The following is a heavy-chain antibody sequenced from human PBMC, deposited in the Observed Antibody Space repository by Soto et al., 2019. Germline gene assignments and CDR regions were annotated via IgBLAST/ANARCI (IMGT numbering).Heavy chain of an antibody. CDR3: ARLHPSHAFNI. V-gene: IGHV5-10-1*01. J-gene: IGHJ3*02. CDR2: IDPSDSYT. Sequence: PGESLKISCQGSGYNFTTYWINWVRQMPGKGLEWMGRIDPSDSYTDYSPSFQGNVTISADKSIRTAYVHWTSLQASDTAMYYWARLHPSHAFNIWGQGTMVTFSS. CDR1: GYNFTTYW.